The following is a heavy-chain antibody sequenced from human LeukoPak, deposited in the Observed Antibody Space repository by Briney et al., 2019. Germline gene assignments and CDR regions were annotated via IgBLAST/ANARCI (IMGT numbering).Heavy chain of an antibody. J-gene: IGHJ6*02. CDR3: ARNQQLGGHSYYYYGMDV. CDR2: IRQSGDIT. Sequence: PGGSLRLSCAASEFTFSNYVMNWVRQAPGKGLEWVSSIRQSGDITYYADSVKGRFTISRDNSKNTLYLQMNSLRADDTAIYYCARNQQLGGHSYYYYGMDVWGQGTTVTVSS. D-gene: IGHD3-16*01. CDR1: EFTFSNYV. V-gene: IGHV3-23*01.